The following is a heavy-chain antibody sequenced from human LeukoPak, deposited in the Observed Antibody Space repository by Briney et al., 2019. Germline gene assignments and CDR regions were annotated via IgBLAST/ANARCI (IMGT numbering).Heavy chain of an antibody. Sequence: PSETLSLTCTVSGYSISSGYYWGWVRQPPGKGLEWIGSISHAGSTDYSPSLKSQVTISLDTSKNQFSLKLRPVTAADTAVYYCARILRGVIVTSFDYWGQGILVTVSS. J-gene: IGHJ4*02. CDR1: GYSISSGYY. D-gene: IGHD3-10*01. CDR2: ISHAGST. V-gene: IGHV4-38-2*02. CDR3: ARILRGVIVTSFDY.